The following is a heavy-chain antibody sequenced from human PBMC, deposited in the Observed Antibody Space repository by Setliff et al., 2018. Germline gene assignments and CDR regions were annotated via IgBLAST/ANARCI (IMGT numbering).Heavy chain of an antibody. D-gene: IGHD5-12*01. J-gene: IGHJ4*02. CDR2: INHSGST. V-gene: IGHV4-39*07. CDR3: ARGGYSRGPPVYYFDY. CDR1: GDSISSGSYY. Sequence: PSETLSLTCTVSGDSISSGSYYWSWIRQPPGKGLEWIGEINHSGSTNYNPSLKSRVTISVDTSKNQFSLKLSSVTAADTAVYYCARGGYSRGPPVYYFDYWGQGTLVTVSS.